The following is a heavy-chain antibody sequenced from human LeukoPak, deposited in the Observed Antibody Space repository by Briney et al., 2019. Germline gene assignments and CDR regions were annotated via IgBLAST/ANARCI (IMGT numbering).Heavy chain of an antibody. D-gene: IGHD3-10*01. Sequence: PGGSLRLSCAASGFTFSSYEMNWVRQAPGKGLEWVSYISSSGSTIYYADSVKGRFTISRDNSKNTLYLQMNSLRAEDTAVYYCAKDGFRFGELWGYFDYWGQGTLVTVSS. CDR3: AKDGFRFGELWGYFDY. V-gene: IGHV3-48*03. J-gene: IGHJ4*02. CDR2: ISSSGSTI. CDR1: GFTFSSYE.